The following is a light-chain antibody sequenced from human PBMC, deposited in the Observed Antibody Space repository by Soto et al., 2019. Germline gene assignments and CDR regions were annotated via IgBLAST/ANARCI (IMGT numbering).Light chain of an antibody. J-gene: IGLJ2*01. CDR2: DVA. CDR1: SSDVGGSNF. V-gene: IGLV2-14*03. Sequence: QSALTQPASVSDSPGQSITISCTGTSSDVGGSNFVSWYQQHPGKPPKLIIYDVANRPSGVSNRFSGSKSGSTASLAISGLQSEDEADYYCAAWDDSLYGVVFGGGTKLTVL. CDR3: AAWDDSLYGVV.